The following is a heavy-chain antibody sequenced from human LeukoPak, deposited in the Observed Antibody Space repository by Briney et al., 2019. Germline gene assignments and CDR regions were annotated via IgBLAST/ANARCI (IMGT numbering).Heavy chain of an antibody. Sequence: SETLSLTCTVSGGSISSHYWSWIRQPPGEGLEWIGYIYYSGSTNYNPSLKSRVTISVDTSKNQFSLKLSSVTAADTAVYYCARASYDSSGYYFDYWGQGTLVTVSS. CDR2: IYYSGST. J-gene: IGHJ4*02. V-gene: IGHV4-59*11. CDR3: ARASYDSSGYYFDY. D-gene: IGHD3-22*01. CDR1: GGSISSHY.